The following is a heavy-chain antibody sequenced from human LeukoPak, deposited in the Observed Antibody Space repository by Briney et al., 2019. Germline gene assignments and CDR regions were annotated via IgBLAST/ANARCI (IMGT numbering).Heavy chain of an antibody. CDR2: ISAYNGNT. CDR1: GYTFTSYG. CDR3: ARVPPRLLWFGEPGDY. V-gene: IGHV1-18*01. J-gene: IGHJ4*02. D-gene: IGHD3-10*01. Sequence: ASVKVSCKASGYTFTSYGISWVRQAPGQGLEWMGWISAYNGNTNYAQKLQGRVTMTTDTSTSTAYMELRSLRSDDTAVYYCARVPPRLLWFGEPGDYWGQGTLVTVSS.